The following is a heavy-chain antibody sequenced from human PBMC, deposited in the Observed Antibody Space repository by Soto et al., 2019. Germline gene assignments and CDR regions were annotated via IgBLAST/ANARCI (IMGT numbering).Heavy chain of an antibody. CDR1: GFTFSSYA. CDR2: LSSDGINE. CDR3: ARLRRYYFDY. J-gene: IGHJ4*02. Sequence: QVQLVESGGGMVHPGTSLRLSCAASGFTFSSYAIHWVRQAPGKGLEWVAGLSSDGINEYYADSVKGRITISRDNSKNTLSLQMNTLSTEDSALYYCARLRRYYFDYWGQGTLVTVSS. V-gene: IGHV3-30-3*01.